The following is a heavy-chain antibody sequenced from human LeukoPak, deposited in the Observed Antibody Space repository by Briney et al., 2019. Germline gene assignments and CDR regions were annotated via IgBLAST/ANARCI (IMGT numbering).Heavy chain of an antibody. Sequence: KPSETLFLTCPFPGASLSNYYWSWIRQSPRKGPEWIGHIYYSGSTNYNPSLKSRVTISVDTSKNQFSLKLSSVTAADTAVYYCASGRDLLTYFQHWGQGTLVTVSS. CDR3: ASGRDLLTYFQH. D-gene: IGHD1-26*01. CDR2: IYYSGST. J-gene: IGHJ1*01. V-gene: IGHV4-59*01. CDR1: GASLSNYY.